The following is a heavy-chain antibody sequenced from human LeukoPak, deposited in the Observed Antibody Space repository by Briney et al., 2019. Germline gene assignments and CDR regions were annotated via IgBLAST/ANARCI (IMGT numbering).Heavy chain of an antibody. CDR3: AKAPHYYAALYYFDY. D-gene: IGHD3-10*01. CDR2: ISGSGGST. V-gene: IGHV3-23*01. CDR1: GFTFSSYA. Sequence: PGGSLRPSCAASGFTFSSYAMSWVRQAPGKGLEWVSAISGSGGSTYYADSVKGRFTISRDNSKNTLYLQMNSLRAEDTAVYYCAKAPHYYAALYYFDYWGQGTLVTVSS. J-gene: IGHJ4*02.